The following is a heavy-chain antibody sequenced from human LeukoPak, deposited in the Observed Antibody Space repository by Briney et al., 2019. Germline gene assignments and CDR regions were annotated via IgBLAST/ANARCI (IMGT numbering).Heavy chain of an antibody. CDR3: ARDRVVVVPAAIEYYYYMDV. V-gene: IGHV1-2*06. CDR2: INPNSGGT. D-gene: IGHD2-2*01. Sequence: ASVKVSCKASGYTFTGYYMHWVRQAPGQGLEWMGRINPNSGGTNYAQKFQGRVTMTRDTSTSTAYMELSRLRSDDTAVYYCARDRVVVVPAAIEYYYYMDVWGKGTTVTVSS. J-gene: IGHJ6*03. CDR1: GYTFTGYY.